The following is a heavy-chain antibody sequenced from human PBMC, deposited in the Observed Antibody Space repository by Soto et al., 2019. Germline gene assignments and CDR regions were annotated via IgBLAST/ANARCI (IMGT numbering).Heavy chain of an antibody. Sequence: QVQLQESGPGLVKPSQTLSLTCTVSGGSITSSGYYWSWIRQHPGEGLEWIGFTSNSGSTSYNPSXNXRVTITVDTSSTQFSLNLKSVTAADTAVYYCARGGGSTKVDYWGQGTLVTVSP. J-gene: IGHJ4*02. CDR2: TSNSGST. CDR3: ARGGGSTKVDY. V-gene: IGHV4-31*03. D-gene: IGHD2-2*01. CDR1: GGSITSSGYY.